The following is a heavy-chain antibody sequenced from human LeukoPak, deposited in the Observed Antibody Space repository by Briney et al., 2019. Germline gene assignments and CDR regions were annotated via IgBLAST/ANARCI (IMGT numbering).Heavy chain of an antibody. CDR3: AGRPRGGMATVAGDDY. Sequence: SETLSLTCTVSGGSFSSGSYYWSWLRPPPGKGLEWIGYIYYSGSTNYNPSLKSRVTISVDTSKNQFSLKLSSVAAADTAGYYCAGRPRGGMATVAGDDYWGQGTLVTVSS. J-gene: IGHJ4*02. V-gene: IGHV4-61*01. CDR1: GGSFSSGSYY. CDR2: IYYSGST. D-gene: IGHD5-24*01.